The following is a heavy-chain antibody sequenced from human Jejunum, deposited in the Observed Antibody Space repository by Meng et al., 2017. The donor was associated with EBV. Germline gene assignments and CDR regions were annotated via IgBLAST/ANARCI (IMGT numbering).Heavy chain of an antibody. J-gene: IGHJ4*02. D-gene: IGHD1-26*01. CDR3: ARDQNGSYFAY. V-gene: IGHV4-61*08. CDR2: IYNSEST. Sequence: HVQEWGPRLGKPPQTLPLTGTVSGGSVSIGGYYWSWIREPPGKGLEWIGYIYNSESTNYKSSLKSRVTISADTSKNQFSLRLSSVTAADTAVYYCARDQNGSYFAYWGQGTLVTVSS. CDR1: GGSVSIGGYY.